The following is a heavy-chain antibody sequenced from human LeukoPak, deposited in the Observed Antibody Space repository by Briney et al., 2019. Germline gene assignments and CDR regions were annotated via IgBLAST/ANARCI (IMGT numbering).Heavy chain of an antibody. Sequence: GESLKISCKGSGYSFTSYWIGWVRQMPGKGLEWMGIIYPGDSDTRYSPSFQDQVTISADKSISTAYLQWSSLKASDTAMYYCARLDDSSGYYPYFDNWGQGSLVTVSS. CDR3: ARLDDSSGYYPYFDN. V-gene: IGHV5-51*01. D-gene: IGHD3-22*01. CDR1: GYSFTSYW. CDR2: IYPGDSDT. J-gene: IGHJ4*02.